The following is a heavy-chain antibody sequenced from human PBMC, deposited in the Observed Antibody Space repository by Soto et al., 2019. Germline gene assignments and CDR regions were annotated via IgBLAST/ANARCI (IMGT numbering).Heavy chain of an antibody. CDR2: INAGNGNT. Sequence: ASVKVSCKASGITFSTYAIHWVRQAPGQGLEWMGWINAGNGNTRYSQKFQGRVTLTRDTSASTVYMELSSLTSEDTAVYYCARGKGGDTAMALFDYWGQGILVTVSS. CDR3: ARGKGGDTAMALFDY. J-gene: IGHJ4*02. D-gene: IGHD5-18*01. CDR1: GITFSTYA. V-gene: IGHV1-3*01.